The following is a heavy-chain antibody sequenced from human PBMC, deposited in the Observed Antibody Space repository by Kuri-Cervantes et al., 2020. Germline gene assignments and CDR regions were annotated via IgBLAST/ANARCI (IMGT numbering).Heavy chain of an antibody. CDR2: ARNKANSYTT. CDR1: GFTFSSYA. Sequence: GESLKISCAASGFTFSSYAMHWVRQAPGKGLEWVGRARNKANSYTTEYAAAVKGRFSVSRDDSKNSLYLQMNSLKFEDTAVYFCARGYPGALTFGYWGLGTLVTVSS. D-gene: IGHD4/OR15-4a*01. V-gene: IGHV3-72*01. J-gene: IGHJ4*02. CDR3: ARGYPGALTFGY.